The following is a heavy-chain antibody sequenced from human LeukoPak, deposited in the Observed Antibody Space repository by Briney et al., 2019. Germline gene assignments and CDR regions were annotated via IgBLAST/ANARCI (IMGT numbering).Heavy chain of an antibody. D-gene: IGHD3-10*01. CDR2: IYYSGST. V-gene: IGHV4-39*01. CDR3: ARLSDSGSYYDY. Sequence: SETLSLTCTVSGGSISSSSYYWGWIRQPPGKGLEWIGSIYYSGSTYYNPSLKSRVTISVDTSKNQFSLKLSSVTAADTAVYYCARLSDSGSYYDYWGQGTLVTVSS. CDR1: GGSISSSSYY. J-gene: IGHJ4*02.